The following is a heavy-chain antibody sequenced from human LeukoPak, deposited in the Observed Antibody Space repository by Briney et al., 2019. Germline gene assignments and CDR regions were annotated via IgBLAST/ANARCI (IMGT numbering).Heavy chain of an antibody. CDR3: ATDLGGSGWYYFFDY. CDR1: GYTLTELS. V-gene: IGHV1-24*01. D-gene: IGHD6-19*01. CDR2: FDPEDGET. Sequence: ASVKVSCKVSGYTLTELSMHWVRQAPGEGLEWMGGFDPEDGETIYAQKFQGRVTMTEDTSTDTAYMELSSLRSEDTAVYFCATDLGGSGWYYFFDYWGQGTLVTVSS. J-gene: IGHJ4*02.